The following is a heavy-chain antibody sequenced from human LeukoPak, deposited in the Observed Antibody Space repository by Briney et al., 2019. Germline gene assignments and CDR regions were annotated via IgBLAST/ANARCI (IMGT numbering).Heavy chain of an antibody. D-gene: IGHD6-13*01. CDR3: ATRGNSWDLFDY. CDR2: IGGSVGSM. CDR1: GFTFSSYA. V-gene: IGHV3-23*01. J-gene: IGHJ4*02. Sequence: QSGGSLRLSCAASGFTFSSYAMGWVRQAPGKGLEWVSNIGGSVGSMFYAASVKGRFAISRDNSKNTLFLQMNNLRVEDTAVYYCATRGNSWDLFDYCGQGTMVTVSS.